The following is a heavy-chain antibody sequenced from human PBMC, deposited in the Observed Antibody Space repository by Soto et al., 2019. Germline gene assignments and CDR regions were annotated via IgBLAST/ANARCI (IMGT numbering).Heavy chain of an antibody. D-gene: IGHD3-10*01. CDR1: GGPMNNYY. CDR2: MGYNGFT. J-gene: IGHJ6*02. CDR3: ARQGFGELHGLVDV. Sequence: QVQLQESGPGLVKPSETLSLTCTISGGPMNNYYCSWFRQPQGQGLEWIGYMGYNGFTRYNPSLRXXVXLSLDTAKNQFSLNLSSVTAADTALYYCARQGFGELHGLVDVWGQGITVTVSS. V-gene: IGHV4-59*08.